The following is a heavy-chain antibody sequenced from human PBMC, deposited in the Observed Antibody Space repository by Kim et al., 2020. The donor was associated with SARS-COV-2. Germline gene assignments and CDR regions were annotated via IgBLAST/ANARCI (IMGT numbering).Heavy chain of an antibody. CDR2: ISSSSSYI. Sequence: GGSLRLSCAASGFTFSSYSMNWVRQAPGKGLEWVSSISSSSSYIYYADSVKGRFTISRDNAKNSLYLQMNSLRAEDTAVYYCARDRELYDSSGYYSVDYYYYGMDVWGQGTTVTVSS. CDR1: GFTFSSYS. J-gene: IGHJ6*02. D-gene: IGHD3-22*01. CDR3: ARDRELYDSSGYYSVDYYYYGMDV. V-gene: IGHV3-21*01.